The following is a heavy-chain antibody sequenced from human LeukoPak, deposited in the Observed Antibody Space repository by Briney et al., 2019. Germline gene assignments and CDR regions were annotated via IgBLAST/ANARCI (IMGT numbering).Heavy chain of an antibody. CDR2: ISGSGGST. J-gene: IGHJ4*02. D-gene: IGHD3-16*02. Sequence: GGSLRLSCGASGFTFSRYAMSWVRQAPGKGLEWVSAISGSGGSTYYADSVKGRFTISRDNSKNTLYLQMNSLRAEDTAVYYCTNVYCGYSWGHYRYTWLYYFDYWGQGTLVTVSS. V-gene: IGHV3-23*01. CDR3: TNVYCGYSWGHYRYTWLYYFDY. CDR1: GFTFSRYA.